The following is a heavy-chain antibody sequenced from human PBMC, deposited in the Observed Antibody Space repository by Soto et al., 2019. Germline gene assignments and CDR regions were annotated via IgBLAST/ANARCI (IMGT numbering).Heavy chain of an antibody. V-gene: IGHV3-21*01. CDR1: GFTFSSYA. CDR2: ISSSSSYI. CDR3: ARDDLITMVRGVIITVGNYMDV. J-gene: IGHJ6*03. D-gene: IGHD3-10*01. Sequence: PGGSLRLSCAASGFTFSSYAMSWVRQAPGKGLEWVSAISSSSSYIYYADSVKGRFTISRDNAKNSLYLQMNSLRAEDTAVYYCARDDLITMVRGVIITVGNYMDVWGKGTTVTVSS.